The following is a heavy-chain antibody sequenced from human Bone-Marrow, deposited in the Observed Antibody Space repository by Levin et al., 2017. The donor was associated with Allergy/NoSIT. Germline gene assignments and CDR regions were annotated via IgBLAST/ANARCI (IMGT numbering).Heavy chain of an antibody. CDR1: GFTFSSYA. Sequence: SCAASGFTFSSYAMHWVRQAPGKGLEWVAVISYDGSNKYYADSVKGRFTISRDNSKNTLYLQMNSLRAEDTAVYYCARDLNHRFSIAAAGFDYWGQGTLVTVSS. J-gene: IGHJ4*02. D-gene: IGHD6-13*01. CDR3: ARDLNHRFSIAAAGFDY. V-gene: IGHV3-30-3*01. CDR2: ISYDGSNK.